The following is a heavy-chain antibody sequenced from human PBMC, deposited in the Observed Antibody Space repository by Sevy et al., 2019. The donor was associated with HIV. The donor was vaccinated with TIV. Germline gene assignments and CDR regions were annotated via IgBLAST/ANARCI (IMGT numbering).Heavy chain of an antibody. V-gene: IGHV3-15*01. CDR2: IKAKPDGGTT. CDR1: GFTFTYAW. D-gene: IGHD2-8*02. CDR3: ATDPIIVLLVTDGVDV. Sequence: GGFLRLSCVASGFTFTYAWMSWVRQAPGKGLEWVGRIKAKPDGGTTDYAAPVKGRFTISRDDSRNTLYLQMNSLKTEDTAVYYCATDPIIVLLVTDGVDVWGQGTTVTVSS. J-gene: IGHJ6*02.